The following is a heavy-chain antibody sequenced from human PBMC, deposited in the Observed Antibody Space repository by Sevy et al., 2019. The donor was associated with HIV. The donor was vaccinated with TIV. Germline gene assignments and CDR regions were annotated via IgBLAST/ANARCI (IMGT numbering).Heavy chain of an antibody. CDR3: AGENACGRGYS. J-gene: IGHJ5*01. D-gene: IGHD3-10*01. CDR2: IYYNGHI. CDR1: GGSITSLY. V-gene: IGHV4-59*08. Sequence: SETLSLTCTVSGGSITSLYWNWIRQPPGKGLEWIANIYYNGHINYNPSLKSRVTLSLDTSKNQFSLRLSSVTAAETAMYYGAGENACGRGYSGGQGTLVTV.